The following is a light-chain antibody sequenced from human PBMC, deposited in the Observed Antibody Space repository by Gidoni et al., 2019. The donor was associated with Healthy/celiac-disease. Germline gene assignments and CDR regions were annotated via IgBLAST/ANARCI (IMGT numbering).Light chain of an antibody. CDR3: GTWDSSLSAL. J-gene: IGLJ2*01. CDR1: SSNIGNNY. V-gene: IGLV1-51*01. Sequence: QSVLTQPPSVSAPPGKKVTISCSGSSSNIGNNYVSWYQQLPGTAPKLLISDNNKRPSGIPDRFSGSKSGTSATLGITGLQTGDEADYYCGTWDSSLSALFGGGTKLTVL. CDR2: DNN.